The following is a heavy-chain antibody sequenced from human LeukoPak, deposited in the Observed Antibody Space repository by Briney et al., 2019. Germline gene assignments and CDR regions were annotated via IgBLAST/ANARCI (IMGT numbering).Heavy chain of an antibody. J-gene: IGHJ4*02. V-gene: IGHV3-11*01. CDR3: AGAYYYDSSGYPYYFDY. CDR1: GFTFSDYY. Sequence: GGSLRLSCAASGFTFSDYYMSWIRQAPGKGLEWVSYISSSGSTIYYADSVKGRFTISRDNAKNSLYLQMNSLRAEDTAVYYCAGAYYYDSSGYPYYFDYWGQGTLVTVSS. CDR2: ISSSGSTI. D-gene: IGHD3-22*01.